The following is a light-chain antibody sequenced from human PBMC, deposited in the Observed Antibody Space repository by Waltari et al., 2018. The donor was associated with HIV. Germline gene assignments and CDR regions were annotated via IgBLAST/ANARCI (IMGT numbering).Light chain of an antibody. CDR3: AAWDDSLDGPVV. Sequence: QSVLTQPPSASGTPGQRVTISCSGSSSNIRNSNVYWYQQVPGTAPKLIIHRNNHRPSGVPDRFSGSKSGTSASLAISGLRSEDEAEYYCAAWDDSLDGPVVFGGGTKLTVV. J-gene: IGLJ2*01. CDR1: SSNIRNSN. V-gene: IGLV1-47*01. CDR2: RNN.